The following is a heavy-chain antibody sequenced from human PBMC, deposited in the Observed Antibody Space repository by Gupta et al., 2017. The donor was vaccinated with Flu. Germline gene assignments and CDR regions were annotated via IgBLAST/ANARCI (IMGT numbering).Heavy chain of an antibody. CDR3: ARLPYPAGAAISNYFDS. CDR1: YY. J-gene: IGHJ4*02. CDR2: SFYRGTT. D-gene: IGHD2-2*01. V-gene: IGHV4-39*01. Sequence: YYGGWIRQPPGKGLEWIGNSFYRGTTFYNPSLKGRVAISIDTSKNQFSLNLTSVTATDTAVYFCARLPYPAGAAISNYFDSWGQGALVTVSS.